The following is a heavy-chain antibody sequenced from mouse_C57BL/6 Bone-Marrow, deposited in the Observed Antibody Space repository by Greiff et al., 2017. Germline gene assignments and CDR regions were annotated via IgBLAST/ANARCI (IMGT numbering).Heavy chain of an antibody. CDR3: ARWSTTVVAHWYFDV. Sequence: EVMLVESGPELVKPGASVKIPCKASGYTFTDYNMDWVKQSHGKSLEWIGDINPNNGGTIYNQKFKGKATLTVDKSSSTAYMELRSLTSEDTAVYYCARWSTTVVAHWYFDVWGTGTTVTVSS. J-gene: IGHJ1*03. CDR2: INPNNGGT. D-gene: IGHD1-1*01. CDR1: GYTFTDYN. V-gene: IGHV1-18*01.